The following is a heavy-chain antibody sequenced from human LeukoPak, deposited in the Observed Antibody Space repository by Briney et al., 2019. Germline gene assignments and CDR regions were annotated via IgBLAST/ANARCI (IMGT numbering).Heavy chain of an antibody. V-gene: IGHV3-23*01. J-gene: IGHJ4*02. Sequence: GGSLRLSCAASGFTMRNHWMSWVRQAPGKGLEWVSAISGSGGSTYYADSVKGRFTISRDNSKNTLYLQMNSLRAEDTAVYYCAKAPYNWNYDHFDYWGQGTLVTVSS. CDR3: AKAPYNWNYDHFDY. CDR1: GFTMRNHW. D-gene: IGHD1-7*01. CDR2: ISGSGGST.